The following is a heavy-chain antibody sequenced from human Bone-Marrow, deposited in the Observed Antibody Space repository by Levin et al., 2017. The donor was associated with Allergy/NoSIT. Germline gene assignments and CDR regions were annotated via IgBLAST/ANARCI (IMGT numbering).Heavy chain of an antibody. CDR1: GFTFSSYA. CDR2: ISGSGSST. V-gene: IGHV3-23*01. J-gene: IGHJ4*02. CDR3: AKERHNYGSVIDY. D-gene: IGHD3-10*01. Sequence: GESLKISCAASGFTFSSYAMSWVRQAPGKGLEWVSTISGSGSSTYYVDSVKGRFTISRDKSMNTLFLQMNSLRAEDTAVYYCAKERHNYGSVIDYWGQGTLVTVSS.